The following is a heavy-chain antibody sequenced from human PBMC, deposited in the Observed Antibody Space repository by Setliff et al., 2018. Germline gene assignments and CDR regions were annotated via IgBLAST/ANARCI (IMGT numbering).Heavy chain of an antibody. Sequence: ASVKVSCKASGYTFTSYSMHWVRQAPGQSLEWMGWINAGNGNTKYSQKFQGRVTMTEDTSTDTAYMELSSLRSEDTAVYYCATPRSGIIDAFDIWGQGTTVTVSS. J-gene: IGHJ3*02. CDR1: GYTFTSYS. CDR2: INAGNGNT. D-gene: IGHD2-15*01. CDR3: ATPRSGIIDAFDI. V-gene: IGHV1-3*01.